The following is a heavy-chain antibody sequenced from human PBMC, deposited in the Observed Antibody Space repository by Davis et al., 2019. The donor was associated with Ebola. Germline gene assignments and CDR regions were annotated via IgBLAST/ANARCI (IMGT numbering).Heavy chain of an antibody. V-gene: IGHV3-15*01. D-gene: IGHD3-10*01. CDR1: GFVFSSYV. CDR2: IKSKTDGGTT. CDR3: TTDDVWFGVGDY. Sequence: PGGSLRLSCAASGFVFSSYVMSWVRQAPGKGLEWVGRIKSKTDGGTTDYAAPVKGRFTISRDDSKNTLYLQMNSLKTEDTAVYYCTTDDVWFGVGDYWGQGTLVTVSS. J-gene: IGHJ4*02.